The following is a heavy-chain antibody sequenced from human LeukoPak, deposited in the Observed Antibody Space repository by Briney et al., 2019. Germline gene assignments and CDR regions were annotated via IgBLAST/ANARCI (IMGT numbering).Heavy chain of an antibody. J-gene: IGHJ4*02. Sequence: ASVKVSCKASGYTFTSYGISWVRQAPGQGLEWMGWISAYNGNTNYAQKLQGRVTMTTDTSTSTAYMELRSLRSDDTAVYYCAREGLLYSNDPGLDYWGQGTLVTVSS. D-gene: IGHD4-11*01. CDR1: GYTFTSYG. CDR2: ISAYNGNT. CDR3: AREGLLYSNDPGLDY. V-gene: IGHV1-18*01.